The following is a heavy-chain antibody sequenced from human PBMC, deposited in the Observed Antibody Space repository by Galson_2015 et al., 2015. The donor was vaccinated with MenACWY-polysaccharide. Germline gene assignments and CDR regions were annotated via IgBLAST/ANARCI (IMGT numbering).Heavy chain of an antibody. CDR3: AKDRTGGYCSGGICHANWFDP. D-gene: IGHD2-15*01. CDR1: GFTFSTYG. J-gene: IGHJ5*02. Sequence: SLRLSCAASGFTFSTYGMHWVRQAPGKGLEWVAIIRFDGTNEYYADSVKGRLTISRDNSKNTLYLQMNSLRAEDTAVYYCAKDRTGGYCSGGICHANWFDPWGQGTLVTVSS. CDR2: IRFDGTNE. V-gene: IGHV3-30*02.